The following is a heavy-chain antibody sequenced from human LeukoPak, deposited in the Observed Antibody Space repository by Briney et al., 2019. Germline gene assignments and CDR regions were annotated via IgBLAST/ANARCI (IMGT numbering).Heavy chain of an antibody. CDR1: GYTFTDYY. CDR3: ARPFGSGRRDAFAI. CDR2: INPNSGAT. V-gene: IGHV1-2*02. D-gene: IGHD3-10*01. Sequence: ASVKVSCKASGYTFTDYYMHWVRQAPGQGLEWMGWINPNSGATNSAQKFQGRVSMTRGTSISTAYMELNRLRSDDTAVYYCARPFGSGRRDAFAIWGQGTVVTVSS. J-gene: IGHJ3*02.